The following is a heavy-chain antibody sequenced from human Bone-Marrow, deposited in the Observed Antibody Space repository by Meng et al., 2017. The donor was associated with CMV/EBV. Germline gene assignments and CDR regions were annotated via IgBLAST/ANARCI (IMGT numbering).Heavy chain of an antibody. CDR1: GFTFDDYA. Sequence: GGSLRLSCAASGFTFDDYAMHWVRQAPGKGLEWVSGISWNSGSIGYADSVKGRFTIFRDNAKNSLYLQMNSLRAEDTALYYCAKGDCSSTSCPIDYWGQGTLVTVSS. D-gene: IGHD2-2*01. J-gene: IGHJ4*02. CDR3: AKGDCSSTSCPIDY. CDR2: ISWNSGSI. V-gene: IGHV3-9*01.